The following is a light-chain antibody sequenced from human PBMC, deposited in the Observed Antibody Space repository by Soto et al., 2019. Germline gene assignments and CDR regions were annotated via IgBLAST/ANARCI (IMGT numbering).Light chain of an antibody. Sequence: QSVLTQPPSASGTLGQIVTISCSGSSSNIGSNTVSWYQQVPGTAPKFLMHNSNQRPSGVPDRFSGSKSGTSASLAISGLQSEDEADYYCSSWDDSLKGVVFGGGTKLTVL. V-gene: IGLV1-44*01. J-gene: IGLJ3*02. CDR3: SSWDDSLKGVV. CDR2: NSN. CDR1: SSNIGSNT.